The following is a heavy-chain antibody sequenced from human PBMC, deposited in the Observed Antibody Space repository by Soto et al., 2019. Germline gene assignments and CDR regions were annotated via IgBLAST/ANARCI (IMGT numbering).Heavy chain of an antibody. J-gene: IGHJ4*02. D-gene: IGHD2-21*02. CDR2: ISYDGSNK. CDR1: GFTFSSYA. V-gene: IGHV3-30-3*01. Sequence: QVQLVESGGGVVQPGRSLRHSCAASGFTFSSYAMHWVRQAPGKGLEWVAVISYDGSNKYYADSVKGRFTISRDNSKNTLYLQMNSLRAEDTAVYYCTRDPVAYCGGDCRTFDYWGQGTLVTVSS. CDR3: TRDPVAYCGGDCRTFDY.